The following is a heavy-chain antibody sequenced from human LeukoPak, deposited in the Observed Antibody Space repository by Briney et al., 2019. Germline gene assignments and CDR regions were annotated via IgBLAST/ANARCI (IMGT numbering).Heavy chain of an antibody. CDR2: IYPGDSEV. CDR1: GNNLNNYW. Sequence: KGGESLKISCKASGNNLNNYWIGWVRQMPGKGLEWMGIIYPGDSEVRYSPSFQGQVTTSADRSVNTAYLQWSSLKASDTAIYYCARHLGYCSTTHCYIPDAFDIWGQGTMVTVSS. D-gene: IGHD2-2*02. V-gene: IGHV5-51*01. J-gene: IGHJ3*02. CDR3: ARHLGYCSTTHCYIPDAFDI.